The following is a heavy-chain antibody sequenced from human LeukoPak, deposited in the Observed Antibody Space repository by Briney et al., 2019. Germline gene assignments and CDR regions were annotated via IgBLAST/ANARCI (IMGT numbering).Heavy chain of an antibody. CDR2: ITHSGST. CDR3: ARVAYCGGDCSSFDY. Sequence: SETPSLTCTVSGGSLSGYYWTWIRQPPGKGLEWIGEITHSGSTKYNPSLKSRVTISMDTSKNQFSLRLFSVTAADTAVYFCARVAYCGGDCSSFDYWGQGTLVTVSS. J-gene: IGHJ4*02. CDR1: GGSLSGYY. V-gene: IGHV4-34*01. D-gene: IGHD2-21*02.